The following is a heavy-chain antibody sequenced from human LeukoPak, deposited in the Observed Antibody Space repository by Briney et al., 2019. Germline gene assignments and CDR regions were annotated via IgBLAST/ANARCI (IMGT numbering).Heavy chain of an antibody. CDR1: GGSISSSSYY. Sequence: PSETLSLTCTVSGGSISSSSYYWGWIRQPPGKGLEWIGSIYYSGSTYYNPSLKSRVTISVDTSKNQFSLKLSSVTAADTAVYYCARPSVTHRYLLNIWGKGTMVTVSS. CDR2: IYYSGST. CDR3: ARPSVTHRYLLNI. D-gene: IGHD4-17*01. V-gene: IGHV4-39*01. J-gene: IGHJ3*02.